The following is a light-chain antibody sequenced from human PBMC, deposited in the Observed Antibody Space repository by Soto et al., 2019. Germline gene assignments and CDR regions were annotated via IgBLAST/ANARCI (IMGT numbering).Light chain of an antibody. CDR3: QQYNNWPPIT. V-gene: IGKV3-15*01. Sequence: EIVMTQSPATLSVSPGERATLSCRASQSVSGNLAWYQQKPGQAPRLLIYGASTRATGIPARFSGSGSGTEVTLTISSLQSEYFAVYYSQQYNNWPPITFGQGTKLEIK. J-gene: IGKJ2*01. CDR2: GAS. CDR1: QSVSGN.